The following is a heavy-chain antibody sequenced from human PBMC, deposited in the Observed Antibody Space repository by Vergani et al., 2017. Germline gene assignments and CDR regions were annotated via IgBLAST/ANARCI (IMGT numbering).Heavy chain of an antibody. J-gene: IGHJ6*02. CDR2: ISWNSGSM. CDR1: GFTFDDYA. Sequence: EVQLVESGGGLVQPGRSLRLSCAASGFTFDDYAMHWVRQAPGKGLEWVSGISWNSGSMGYADSVKGRFPISRDNAKNYLYLQMNSLRAEDTALYYCAKDIQQLNLYYYGMDVWGQGTTVTVSS. CDR3: AKDIQQLNLYYYGMDV. D-gene: IGHD2-2*01. V-gene: IGHV3-9*01.